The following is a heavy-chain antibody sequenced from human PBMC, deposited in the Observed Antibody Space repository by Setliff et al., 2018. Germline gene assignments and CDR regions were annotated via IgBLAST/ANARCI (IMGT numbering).Heavy chain of an antibody. CDR2: IYSGGST. CDR1: GFTVSSNY. Sequence: GGSLRLSCAASGFTVSSNYMSWVRQAPGKGLEWVSVIYSGGSTYYADSVKGRFTISRDNAKDTLHLQMNSLRVEDTAIYYCVRLYPFDIWGRGTMVTVSS. J-gene: IGHJ3*02. V-gene: IGHV3-53*01. CDR3: VRLYPFDI. D-gene: IGHD2-15*01.